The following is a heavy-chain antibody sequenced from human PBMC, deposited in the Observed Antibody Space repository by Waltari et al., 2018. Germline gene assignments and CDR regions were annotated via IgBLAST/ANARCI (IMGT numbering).Heavy chain of an antibody. CDR3: AKDTQSMGFGESQGY. J-gene: IGHJ4*02. D-gene: IGHD3-10*01. CDR1: GFTFSSYA. Sequence: EVQLLESGGGLVQPGGSLRLSCAASGFTFSSYAMSWVRQAPGKGLEWVSVIYSGGSTYYADSVKDRFTISRDNSKNTLYLQMNSLRAEDTAVYYCAKDTQSMGFGESQGYWGQGTLVTVSS. CDR2: IYSGGST. V-gene: IGHV3-23*03.